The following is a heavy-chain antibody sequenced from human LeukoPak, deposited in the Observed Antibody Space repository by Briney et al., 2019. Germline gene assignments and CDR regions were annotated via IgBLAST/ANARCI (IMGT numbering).Heavy chain of an antibody. J-gene: IGHJ5*02. D-gene: IGHD4-17*01. CDR1: GGSISRYY. Sequence: SETLSLTCTVSGGSISRYYWSWIRQPAGKGLEWIGRIYSDGTITYNPSLQSRLTMSIDTSKDQFSLKLSFVTAADTAVYYCARDSGTTGEVKFDPWGQGTLVTVSS. V-gene: IGHV4-4*07. CDR2: IYSDGTI. CDR3: ARDSGTTGEVKFDP.